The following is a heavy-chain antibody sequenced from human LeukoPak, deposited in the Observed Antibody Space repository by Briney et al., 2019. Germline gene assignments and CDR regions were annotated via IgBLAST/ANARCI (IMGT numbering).Heavy chain of an antibody. CDR3: ARDSSGRGCQLPTNDY. CDR2: INPNSGGT. Sequence: GASVKVSCKASGYTFTGYYMHWVRQALGQGLEWMGWINPNSGGTNYAQKFQGRVTMTRDTSIGTAYMELSRLRSDDTAVYYCARDSSGRGCQLPTNDYWGQGTLVTVSS. J-gene: IGHJ4*02. CDR1: GYTFTGYY. D-gene: IGHD2-2*01. V-gene: IGHV1-2*02.